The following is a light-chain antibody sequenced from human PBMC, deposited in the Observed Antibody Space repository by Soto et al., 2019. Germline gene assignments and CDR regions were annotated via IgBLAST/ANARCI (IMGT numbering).Light chain of an antibody. CDR3: QQSYSSPFT. CDR2: AAS. V-gene: IGKV1-39*01. J-gene: IGKJ4*01. CDR1: QSISSY. Sequence: DIQMTQSPSSLSASVGDRVTITCRASQSISSYLNWYQQKPKKAPNLLIYAASSLQSGVPSRFSGSASGTDFTLTISSLQPEDFATYYCQQSYSSPFTFGGGTKVEIK.